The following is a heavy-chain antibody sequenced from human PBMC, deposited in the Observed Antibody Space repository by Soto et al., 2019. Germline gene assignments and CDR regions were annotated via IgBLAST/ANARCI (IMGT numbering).Heavy chain of an antibody. Sequence: QVQLVESGGGVVQPGRSLRLSCAASGFTFTKYAMHWVRQAPGKGLEWVAFISYDGRDKFYADPVKGRFTISRDNSRNTLYLQMSSLRAEDTAVYFCAREHDNFDDWGQGTLVTVSS. CDR3: AREHDNFDD. CDR1: GFTFTKYA. V-gene: IGHV3-30*04. CDR2: ISYDGRDK. D-gene: IGHD3-22*01. J-gene: IGHJ4*02.